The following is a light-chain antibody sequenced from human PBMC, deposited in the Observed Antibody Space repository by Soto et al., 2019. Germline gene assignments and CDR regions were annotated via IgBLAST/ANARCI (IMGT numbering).Light chain of an antibody. CDR3: HVWDISGEQVV. V-gene: IGLV3-21*02. J-gene: IGLJ2*01. CDR2: DDS. Sequence: SYELTQPPSVSVAPGQTATVTCGADNIGSKSVHWYQKKPGQAPLLVVFDDSDRPPGIPARFSAFNSRNTATLTINRVEDGDEADYYCHVWDISGEQVVFGGGTQLTVL. CDR1: NIGSKS.